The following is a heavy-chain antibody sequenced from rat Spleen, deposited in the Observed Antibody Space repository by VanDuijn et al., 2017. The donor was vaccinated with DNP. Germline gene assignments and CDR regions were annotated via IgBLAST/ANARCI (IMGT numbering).Heavy chain of an antibody. CDR2: ISPDGHIT. J-gene: IGHJ2*01. V-gene: IGHV5-20*01. CDR3: TKDAFDY. Sequence: EVQLVESGGGLVQPGRSLKLSCAVSGFTFSDYSMAWVLQAPTKGLEWVASISPDGHITYYQDSIKGRFTISRDNGKSTLYLQMESLRSEDTATYYCTKDAFDYWGQGVMVTVSS. CDR1: GFTFSDYS.